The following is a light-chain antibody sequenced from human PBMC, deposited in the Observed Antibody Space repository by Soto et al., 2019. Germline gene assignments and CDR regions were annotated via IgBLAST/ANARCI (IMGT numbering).Light chain of an antibody. J-gene: IGLJ3*02. Sequence: QSVLTQPASVSGSPGQSITISCTGTSSNVGGYHYVSWYQQHPGKAPKLMIYDVSRRPSGVPDRFSGSKSGNTASLTISGLQAEDEADYYCCSYAGSSWVFGGGTKLTAL. CDR3: CSYAGSSWV. CDR1: SSNVGGYHY. CDR2: DVS. V-gene: IGLV2-11*01.